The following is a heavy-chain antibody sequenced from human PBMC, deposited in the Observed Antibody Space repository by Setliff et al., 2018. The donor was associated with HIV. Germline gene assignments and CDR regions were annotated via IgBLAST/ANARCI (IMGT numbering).Heavy chain of an antibody. Sequence: GWIRQPPGKGLEWIGSMDSSGNTYYQPSLQGRVSMSIDSSKNHFSLSLRYVTAADTAVYYCARSFSGRYFWSGYYTGPDPKGENAFDIWGQGTMVTVSS. D-gene: IGHD3-3*01. CDR3: ARSFSGRYFWSGYYTGPDPKGENAFDI. CDR2: MDSSGNT. V-gene: IGHV4-39*02. J-gene: IGHJ3*02.